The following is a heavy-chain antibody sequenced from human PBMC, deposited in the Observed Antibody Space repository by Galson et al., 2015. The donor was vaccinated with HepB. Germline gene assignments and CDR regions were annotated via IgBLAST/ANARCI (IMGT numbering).Heavy chain of an antibody. Sequence: SLRLSCAASGFTFSSYAIHWVRQAPGKGLEWVAVISYDGSNKYHAASVKGRFTISRDNSKNMVYLQMNCLRTEDTAVFYCARDTRRGTATQYYYYGIDVWGQGTWVTVSS. CDR1: GFTFSSYA. CDR2: ISYDGSNK. CDR3: ARDTRRGTATQYYYYGIDV. D-gene: IGHD3-10*01. V-gene: IGHV3-30*03. J-gene: IGHJ6*02.